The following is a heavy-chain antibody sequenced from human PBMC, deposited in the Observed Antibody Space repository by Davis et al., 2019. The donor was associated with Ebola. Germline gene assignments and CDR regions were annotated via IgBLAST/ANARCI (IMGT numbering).Heavy chain of an antibody. J-gene: IGHJ4*02. CDR1: GGSISSYY. V-gene: IGHV4-59*08. Sequence: MPSETLSLTCTVSGGSISSYYWSWIRQPPGKGLEWIGYIYYSGSTNYNPSLKSRVTISVDTSKNQFSLKLGSVTAADTAVYYCARQSGYHPFDYWGQGTLVTVSS. CDR3: ARQSGYHPFDY. D-gene: IGHD3-22*01. CDR2: IYYSGST.